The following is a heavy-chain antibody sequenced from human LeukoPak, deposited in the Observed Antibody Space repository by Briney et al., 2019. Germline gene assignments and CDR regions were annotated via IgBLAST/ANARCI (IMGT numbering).Heavy chain of an antibody. Sequence: GGSLRLSCAASGFTFSSYWMSWVRQAPGKGLEWVANIKQGGSEKYYVDSVKGRFTISRDNAKNSLYLQMNSLRAEDTAVYYCARSVDSSSWYSVYFDYWGQGTLVTVSS. J-gene: IGHJ4*02. CDR1: GFTFSSYW. CDR3: ARSVDSSSWYSVYFDY. V-gene: IGHV3-7*01. D-gene: IGHD6-13*01. CDR2: IKQGGSEK.